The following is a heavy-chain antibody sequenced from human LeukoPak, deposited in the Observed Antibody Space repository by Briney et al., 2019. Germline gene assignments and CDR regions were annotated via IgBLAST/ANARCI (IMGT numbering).Heavy chain of an antibody. CDR3: ARGPAAVHP. CDR1: GYSLTNHY. CDR2: ILLTGMT. D-gene: IGHD6-13*01. V-gene: IGHV4-34*12. Sequence: SETLSLTCALSGYSLTNHYWIWIRQPPGKGLEWSGEILLTGMTNYNPSFKSRVTISIHTSKNQFFLTLTSVTAADTAVYFCARGPAAVHPWGQGTLVTVSS. J-gene: IGHJ5*02.